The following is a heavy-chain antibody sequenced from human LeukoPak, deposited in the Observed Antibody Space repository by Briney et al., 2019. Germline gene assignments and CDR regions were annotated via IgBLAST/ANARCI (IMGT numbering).Heavy chain of an antibody. CDR2: INPSGGST. D-gene: IGHD2-21*02. Sequence: ASVKVSCKASGYTFTSYYMHWVRPAPGQGLAWMGIINPSGGSTSYAQKFQGRVTMTRDTSTSTVYMELSSLRSEDTAVYYCAISGYCGGDCYAFDIWGQGTMVTVSS. CDR1: GYTFTSYY. V-gene: IGHV1-46*01. J-gene: IGHJ3*02. CDR3: AISGYCGGDCYAFDI.